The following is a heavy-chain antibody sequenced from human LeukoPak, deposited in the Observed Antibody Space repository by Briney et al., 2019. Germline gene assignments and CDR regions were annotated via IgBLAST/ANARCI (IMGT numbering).Heavy chain of an antibody. CDR2: IKQEESER. V-gene: IGHV3-7*01. Sequence: PGGSVRLSCAACGFSFSSSWVRGVRQARGKGPEGVDNIKQEESERYYVDSVEGRFTISRDNAKNSLYLQMNSLRAEDTAVYYATRGVTYYYDSSGYSLFDSWGQGTLVTVSS. CDR1: GFSFSSSW. CDR3: TRGVTYYYDSSGYSLFDS. D-gene: IGHD3-22*01. J-gene: IGHJ4*02.